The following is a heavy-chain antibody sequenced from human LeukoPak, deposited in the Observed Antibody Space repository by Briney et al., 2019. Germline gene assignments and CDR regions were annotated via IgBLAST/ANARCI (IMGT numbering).Heavy chain of an antibody. CDR1: GFTFSYYS. CDR2: ITSTSRNT. Sequence: GGSLRLPCAASGFTFSYYSMNWVRQAPGKGLEWVSSITSTSRNTYYADSVKGRFTISRDDAKNSLYLQMNSLRAEDTAVYYCTRDQYYYDSGGYYVFDFWGQGTLVTVSS. V-gene: IGHV3-21*01. J-gene: IGHJ4*02. CDR3: TRDQYYYDSGGYYVFDF. D-gene: IGHD3-22*01.